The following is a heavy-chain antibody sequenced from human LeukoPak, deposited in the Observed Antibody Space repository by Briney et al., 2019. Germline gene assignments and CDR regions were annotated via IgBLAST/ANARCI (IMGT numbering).Heavy chain of an antibody. CDR3: ARAWPRIIAVAGTGDTGYFDL. Sequence: GGSLRLSCAASGFTVSGNYMSWVRQAPGKGLEWVSVIYSGGSTYYADSVKGRFTISRDHSKNTLYLQMNSLRAEDTAVYYCARAWPRIIAVAGTGDTGYFDLWGRGTLVTVSS. J-gene: IGHJ2*01. CDR1: GFTVSGNY. V-gene: IGHV3-53*01. D-gene: IGHD6-19*01. CDR2: IYSGGST.